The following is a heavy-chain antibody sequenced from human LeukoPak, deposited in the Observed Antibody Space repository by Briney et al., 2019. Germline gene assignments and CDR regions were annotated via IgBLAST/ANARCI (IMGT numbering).Heavy chain of an antibody. CDR2: TYYRSKWYN. CDR3: ARDEWFEWKPRPGGFDI. D-gene: IGHD3-3*01. J-gene: IGHJ3*02. CDR1: GDSVSSNSAA. V-gene: IGHV6-1*01. Sequence: SQTLSLTCAISGDSVSSNSAAWNWIRQSPSRGLEWLGRTYYRSKWYNDYAVSVKSRITINPDTSKNQFSLQLNSVTPEDTAVYYCARDEWFEWKPRPGGFDIWGQGIVVTVSS.